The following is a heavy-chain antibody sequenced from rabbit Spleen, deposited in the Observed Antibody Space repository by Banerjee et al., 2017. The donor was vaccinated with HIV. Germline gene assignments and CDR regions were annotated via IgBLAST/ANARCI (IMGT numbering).Heavy chain of an antibody. J-gene: IGHJ3*01. V-gene: IGHV1S45*01. D-gene: IGHD1-1*01. CDR3: ARDLPDIIGWNFGF. CDR1: GFSFSNKAV. Sequence: QEQLVESGGGLVQPEGSLKLSCTASGFSFSNKAVMCWVRQAPGKGLEWIGCINTITGKTVYATWAKGRFTISRASSTTVFLQMTSLTAADTATYFCARDLPDIIGWNFGFWGQGTLVTVS. CDR2: INTITGKT.